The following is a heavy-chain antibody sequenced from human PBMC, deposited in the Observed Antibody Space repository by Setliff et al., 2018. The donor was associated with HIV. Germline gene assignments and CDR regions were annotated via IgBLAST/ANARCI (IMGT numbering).Heavy chain of an antibody. CDR3: AVSPDGDCATTECANWFDP. CDR2: IRSKANSYAT. J-gene: IGHJ5*02. Sequence: GGSLRLSCAASGFTFSSYSMNWVRQAPGKGLEWVGRIRSKANSYATAHAESVKGRFTISRDDSQNTAYLQMNSLRTEDTAVYFCAVSPDGDCATTECANWFDPWGQGTQVTVSS. CDR1: GFTFSSYS. D-gene: IGHD4-17*01. V-gene: IGHV3-73*01.